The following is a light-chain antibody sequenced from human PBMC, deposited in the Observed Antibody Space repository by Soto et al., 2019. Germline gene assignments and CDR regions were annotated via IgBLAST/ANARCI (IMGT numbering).Light chain of an antibody. Sequence: QSALTQPASVSGSPGQSITISCTGTSSDVGSYNLVSWYQQHPGKAPKLMIYEGSKRPSGVSNRFSGSKSGNTASLTISELQAEDEADYSCCSYAGSSTHVVFGGGTKLTVL. CDR1: SSDVGSYNL. V-gene: IGLV2-23*01. CDR2: EGS. J-gene: IGLJ2*01. CDR3: CSYAGSSTHVV.